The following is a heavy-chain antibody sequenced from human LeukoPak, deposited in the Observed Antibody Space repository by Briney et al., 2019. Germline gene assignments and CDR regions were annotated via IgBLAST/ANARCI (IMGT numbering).Heavy chain of an antibody. CDR3: ARILWRTMVRNNWFDP. D-gene: IGHD3-10*01. CDR2: INHIGST. V-gene: IGHV4-34*01. CDR1: GVPFKCYY. Sequence: PSDTLSLTCAVCGVPFKCYYWSGIRQPPPKGGDGIVEINHIGSTNYNPSLNSRVTISVDTSKNQFSLKLSSVTAADTAVYYCARILWRTMVRNNWFDPWGQGTLVTVSS. J-gene: IGHJ5*02.